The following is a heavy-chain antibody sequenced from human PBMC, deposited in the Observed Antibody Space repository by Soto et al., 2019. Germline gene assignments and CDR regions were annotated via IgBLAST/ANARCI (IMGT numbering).Heavy chain of an antibody. D-gene: IGHD2-15*01. CDR2: IWFDGSDK. CDR3: ARLYCSASSCYSVGAFDI. Sequence: LILSCAESGFNFRRYGMHWFRQAPVKGLEWVALIWFDGSDKYYTESVKGRFTISRDNSKSTLYLQMNSLRAEDTAVYYCARLYCSASSCYSVGAFDIRGQGTMVTDSS. V-gene: IGHV3-33*01. CDR1: GFNFRRYG. J-gene: IGHJ3*02.